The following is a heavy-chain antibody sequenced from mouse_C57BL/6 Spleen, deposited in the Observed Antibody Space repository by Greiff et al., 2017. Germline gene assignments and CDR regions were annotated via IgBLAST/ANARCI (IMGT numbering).Heavy chain of an antibody. D-gene: IGHD2-3*01. CDR1: GYTFTSYW. J-gene: IGHJ3*01. CDR2: IDPSDSYT. CDR3: ARNDGYGGFAY. V-gene: IGHV1-59*01. Sequence: QVQLQQPGAELVRPGTSVKLSCKASGYTFTSYWMHWVKQRPGQGLEWIGVIDPSDSYTNYNQKFKGKATLTVDTSSSTAYMQFSSLTSEDSAVYYCARNDGYGGFAYWGQGTLVTVSA.